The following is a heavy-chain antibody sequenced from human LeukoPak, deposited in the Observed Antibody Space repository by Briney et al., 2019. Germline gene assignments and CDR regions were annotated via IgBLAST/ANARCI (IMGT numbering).Heavy chain of an antibody. V-gene: IGHV3-30*02. CDR3: AKVMSGYPPNYYYMDV. D-gene: IGHD3-3*01. Sequence: PGGSLRLSCAASGFTFSSYWMSWVRQAPGKGLEWVAFIRYDGSNKYYADSVKGRFTISRDNSKNTLYLQMNSLRAEDTAVYYCAKVMSGYPPNYYYMDVWGKGTTVTVSS. CDR1: GFTFSSYW. CDR2: IRYDGSNK. J-gene: IGHJ6*03.